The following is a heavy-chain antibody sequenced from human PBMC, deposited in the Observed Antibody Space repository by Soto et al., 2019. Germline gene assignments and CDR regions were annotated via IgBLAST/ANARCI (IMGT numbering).Heavy chain of an antibody. Sequence: ASVKVSCKAPGYTFTSYYMHWLRQSPGQGLEWMGIINPSGGSTSYAQKFQGRVTMTRDTSTSTVYMELSSLRSEDTAVYYCARGGTYYDILTGYFFDYWGQGTLVTVSS. D-gene: IGHD3-9*01. CDR1: GYTFTSYY. CDR2: INPSGGST. CDR3: ARGGTYYDILTGYFFDY. V-gene: IGHV1-46*01. J-gene: IGHJ4*02.